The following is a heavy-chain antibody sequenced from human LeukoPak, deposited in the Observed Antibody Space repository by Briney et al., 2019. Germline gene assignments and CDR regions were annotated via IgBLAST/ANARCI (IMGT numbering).Heavy chain of an antibody. V-gene: IGHV1-24*01. Sequence: ASVKVSCKASGYTFTSYDINWVRQAPGKGLEWMGGFDPEDGETIYAQKFQGRVTMTEDTSTDTAYMELSSLRSEDTAVYYCATRNSPYCGGDCYSLMDVWGQGTTVTVSS. CDR2: FDPEDGET. D-gene: IGHD2-21*01. CDR3: ATRNSPYCGGDCYSLMDV. J-gene: IGHJ6*02. CDR1: GYTFTSYD.